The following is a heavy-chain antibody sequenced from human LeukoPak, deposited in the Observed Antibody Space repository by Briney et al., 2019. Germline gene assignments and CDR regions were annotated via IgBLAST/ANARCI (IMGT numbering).Heavy chain of an antibody. D-gene: IGHD6-19*01. CDR3: ARHSDITVADS. J-gene: IGHJ5*01. Sequence: PGESLKISCKGSGYSFTSYWIAWVRQMPGKGLEWMGIIFPDDSDTRYSPSFQGLVTISADKSICTAYLQWNSLKASDTAMYYCARHSDITVADSWGQGTLVTVSS. CDR2: IFPDDSDT. V-gene: IGHV5-51*01. CDR1: GYSFTSYW.